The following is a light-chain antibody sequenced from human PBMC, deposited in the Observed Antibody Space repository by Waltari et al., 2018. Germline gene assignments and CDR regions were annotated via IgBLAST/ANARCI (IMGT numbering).Light chain of an antibody. CDR1: SSAVGRYNV. V-gene: IGLV2-23*01. Sequence: QSALTQPASASGSPGQSITISCTGTSSAVGRYNVVSWSQQPPGKAPKLMIYEGSKLPSGVSNRFSGSKSGNTASLTISGRQAEDEADYYCCSYAGSVVFGGGTKLTVL. J-gene: IGLJ2*01. CDR3: CSYAGSVV. CDR2: EGS.